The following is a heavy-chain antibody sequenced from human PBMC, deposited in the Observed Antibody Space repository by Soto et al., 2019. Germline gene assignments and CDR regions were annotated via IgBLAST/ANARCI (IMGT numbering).Heavy chain of an antibody. V-gene: IGHV6-1*01. J-gene: IGHJ6*02. Sequence: SQTLSLTCAISGDRVSSNSAAWNWIRQSPSRGLEWLGRTYYRSKWYNDYAVSVKSRITINPDTSKNQFSLQLNSVTPEDTAVYYCARDLPLVGVVIEAYQYYGMGVWGQGTAVTVSS. CDR2: TYYRSKWYN. CDR3: ARDLPLVGVVIEAYQYYGMGV. D-gene: IGHD3-3*01. CDR1: GDRVSSNSAA.